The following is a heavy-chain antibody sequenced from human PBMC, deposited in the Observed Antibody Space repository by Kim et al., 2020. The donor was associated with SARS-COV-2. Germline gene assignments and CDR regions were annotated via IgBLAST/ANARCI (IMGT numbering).Heavy chain of an antibody. V-gene: IGHV3-53*01. CDR3: ARGGGTGVEYRDY. D-gene: IGHD5-18*01. Sequence: YADSVKGRFTISRDNSKNTLYLQMNSLRAEDTAVYYCARGGGTGVEYRDYWGQGTLVTVSS. J-gene: IGHJ4*02.